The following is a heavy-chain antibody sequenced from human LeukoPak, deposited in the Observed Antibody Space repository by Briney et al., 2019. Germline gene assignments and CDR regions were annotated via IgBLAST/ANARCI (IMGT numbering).Heavy chain of an antibody. V-gene: IGHV3-9*01. CDR2: ICWYSGSI. CDR3: AKDCSGWYPLYGLDV. Sequence: PGRSLRLSCAVSGFTFDDYAKHWVRHAPGKGLEWVSGICWYSGSIGYADSVKGRFTISRDNAKNSLYLQMNSLRAEDTALYYCAKDCSGWYPLYGLDVWGQGTTVTVPS. D-gene: IGHD6-19*01. J-gene: IGHJ6*02. CDR1: GFTFDDYA.